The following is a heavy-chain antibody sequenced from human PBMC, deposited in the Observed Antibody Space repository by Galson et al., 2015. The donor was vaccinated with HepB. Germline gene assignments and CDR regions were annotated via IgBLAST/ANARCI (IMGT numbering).Heavy chain of an antibody. D-gene: IGHD3-3*01. V-gene: IGHV3-74*01. Sequence: SLRLSCVASGLSLSSSWRNWVRQAQGKGLVWVSGINSDGGNTYYAAAVKGRFAISRDNVENTMYLQMNSLRVEDTAVYFCARTSPIDDGIRSTYYTNYYYMDVWGKGTTVTVSS. CDR1: GLSLSSSW. CDR3: ARTSPIDDGIRSTYYTNYYYMDV. CDR2: INSDGGNT. J-gene: IGHJ6*03.